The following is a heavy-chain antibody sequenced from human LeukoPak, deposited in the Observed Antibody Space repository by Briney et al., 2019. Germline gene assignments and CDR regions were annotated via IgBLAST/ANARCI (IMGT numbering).Heavy chain of an antibody. CDR2: ISGSGIST. Sequence: GGSLRLSRAGSGFTFSSYAMSWVRQAPGKGLEWVSTISGSGISTYYADSVKGRFTISRDNSKNTLYLQMNSLRAEDTAVYYCAKGTRNDYGDYFYFDYWGQGTLVTVSS. J-gene: IGHJ4*02. D-gene: IGHD4-17*01. CDR1: GFTFSSYA. V-gene: IGHV3-23*01. CDR3: AKGTRNDYGDYFYFDY.